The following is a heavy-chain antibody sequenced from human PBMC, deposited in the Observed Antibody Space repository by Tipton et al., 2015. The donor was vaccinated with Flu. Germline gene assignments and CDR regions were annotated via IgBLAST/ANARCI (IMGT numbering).Heavy chain of an antibody. J-gene: IGHJ1*01. D-gene: IGHD6-19*01. CDR2: IYHSGST. Sequence: TLSLTCTVSGYSISSGYYWGWIRQPPGKGLEWIGSIYHSGSTYYNPSLKSRVTISLDTSKNQFSLKLRSVTAADTAVYYCARGVAVAMCFQHWGQGTLVTVSS. CDR3: ARGVAVAMCFQH. CDR1: GYSISSGYY. V-gene: IGHV4-38-2*02.